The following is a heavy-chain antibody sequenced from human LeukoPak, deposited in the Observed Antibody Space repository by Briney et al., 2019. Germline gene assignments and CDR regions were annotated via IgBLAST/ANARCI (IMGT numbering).Heavy chain of an antibody. V-gene: IGHV4-39*01. CDR2: IRYRGST. CDR1: GGSISSSRYY. J-gene: IGHJ4*02. CDR3: ARPESAVDTGVDF. D-gene: IGHD1-14*01. Sequence: PETLSLTCSVSGGSISSSRYYWDWIRHPRGKGLEWIGNIRYRGSTYYNPSPKTPGTMSVDPSQNKFSRRSSSLTATATVVYLWARPESAVDTGVDFWGQGTLVTVSS.